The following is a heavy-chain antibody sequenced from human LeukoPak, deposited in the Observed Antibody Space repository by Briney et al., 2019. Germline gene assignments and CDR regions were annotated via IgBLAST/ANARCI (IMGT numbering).Heavy chain of an antibody. CDR3: ARDLGFGELLIIDY. Sequence: ASVKVSCKASGYTFTSYGISWVRQAPGQGLEWMGWISAYNGNTNYAQKLQGRVTMTTDTSTSTAYMELRSLRSEDTAVYYCARDLGFGELLIIDYWGQGTLVTVSS. CDR1: GYTFTSYG. V-gene: IGHV1-18*01. CDR2: ISAYNGNT. D-gene: IGHD3-10*01. J-gene: IGHJ4*02.